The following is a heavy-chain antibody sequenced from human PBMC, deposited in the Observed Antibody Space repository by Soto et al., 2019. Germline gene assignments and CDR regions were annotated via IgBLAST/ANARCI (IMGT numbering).Heavy chain of an antibody. J-gene: IGHJ4*02. D-gene: IGHD6-6*01. CDR3: ARGEVAARPGWWRGYDTRGYYFDY. Sequence: SETLSLTCAVSSGSISSSNWWSWVRQPPGKGLEWIGEIYHSGSTNYNPSLKSRVTISVDKSKNQFSLKLSSVTAADTAVYYCARGEVAARPGWWRGYDTRGYYFDYWGQGTLVTVSS. V-gene: IGHV4-4*02. CDR1: SGSISSSNW. CDR2: IYHSGST.